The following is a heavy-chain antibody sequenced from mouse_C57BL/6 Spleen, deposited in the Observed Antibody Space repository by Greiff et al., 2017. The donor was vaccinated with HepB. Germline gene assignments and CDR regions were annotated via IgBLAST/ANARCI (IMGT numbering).Heavy chain of an antibody. CDR2: IYPGDGDT. J-gene: IGHJ3*01. D-gene: IGHD3-2*02. V-gene: IGHV1-82*01. CDR1: GYAFSSSW. CDR3: AVTAQATLFAY. Sequence: LQQSGPELVKPGASVKISCKASGYAFSSSWMNWVKQRPGKGLEWIGRIYPGDGDTNYNGKFKGKATLTADKSSSTAYMQLSSLTSEDSAVYFCAVTAQATLFAYWGQGTLVTVSA.